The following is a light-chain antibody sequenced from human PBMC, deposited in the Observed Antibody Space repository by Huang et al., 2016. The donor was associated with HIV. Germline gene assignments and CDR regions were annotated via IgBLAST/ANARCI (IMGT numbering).Light chain of an antibody. CDR1: QSVSSN. Sequence: EIVMTQSPATLSVSPGERATLSCRASQSVSSNLAWYQQNPGQAPRLLIYGASTRATGSPARFSGSGSGTEFTLTISSLQSEDFAVYYCQQYNNWPGTFGPGTKVDIK. V-gene: IGKV3-15*01. CDR3: QQYNNWPGT. J-gene: IGKJ3*01. CDR2: GAS.